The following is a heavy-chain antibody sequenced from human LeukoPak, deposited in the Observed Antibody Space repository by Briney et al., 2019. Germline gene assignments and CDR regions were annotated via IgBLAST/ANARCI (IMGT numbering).Heavy chain of an antibody. D-gene: IGHD5-18*01. CDR2: INHSGST. CDR1: GGSFSGYY. CDR3: ARLAGGYSYA. J-gene: IGHJ5*02. Sequence: PSETLSLTCAVYGGSFSGYYWSWIRKPPGKGLEWIGEINHSGSTNYNLSLKSRVTISVDTSKNQFSLKLSSVTAADTAVYYCARLAGGYSYAWGQGTLVTVSS. V-gene: IGHV4-34*01.